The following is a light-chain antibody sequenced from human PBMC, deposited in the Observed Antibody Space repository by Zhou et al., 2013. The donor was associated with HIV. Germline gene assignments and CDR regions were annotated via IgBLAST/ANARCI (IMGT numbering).Light chain of an antibody. V-gene: IGKV3-20*01. CDR2: AAS. Sequence: EVVLTQSPGTLSLSPGERATLSCRATQSHGSNYLAWYQQKPGQAPRLLIYAASRRATGIPDRFSGSGPGADFTLTISRLEPEDFAVYYCQHYASSPPWTFGQGTKVEIK. CDR3: QHYASSPPWT. J-gene: IGKJ1*01. CDR1: QSHGSNY.